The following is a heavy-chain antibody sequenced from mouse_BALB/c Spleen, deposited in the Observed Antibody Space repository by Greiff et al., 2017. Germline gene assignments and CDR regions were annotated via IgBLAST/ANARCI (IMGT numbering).Heavy chain of an antibody. J-gene: IGHJ3*01. Sequence: VMLVESGPGLVQPSQSLSITCTVSGFSLTSYGVHWVRQSPGKGLEWLGVIWSGGSTDYNAAFISRLSISKDNSKSQVFFKMNSLQANDTAIYYCARGNYRYDWFAYWGQGTLVTVSA. CDR3: ARGNYRYDWFAY. CDR2: IWSGGST. V-gene: IGHV2-2*02. D-gene: IGHD2-14*01. CDR1: GFSLTSYG.